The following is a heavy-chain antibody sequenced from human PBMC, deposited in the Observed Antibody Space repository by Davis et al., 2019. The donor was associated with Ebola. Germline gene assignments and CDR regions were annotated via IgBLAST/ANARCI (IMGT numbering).Heavy chain of an antibody. J-gene: IGHJ6*02. CDR3: ARGREWYYDSSGYNYGMDV. CDR1: GYIFTSHY. Sequence: ASVKVSCMASGYIFTSHYMHWVRQAPGQGLEWMGWINPNSGGTNYAQKFQGWVTMTRDTSISTAYMELSRLRSDDTAVYYCARGREWYYDSSGYNYGMDVWGQGTTVTVSS. CDR2: INPNSGGT. V-gene: IGHV1-2*04. D-gene: IGHD3-22*01.